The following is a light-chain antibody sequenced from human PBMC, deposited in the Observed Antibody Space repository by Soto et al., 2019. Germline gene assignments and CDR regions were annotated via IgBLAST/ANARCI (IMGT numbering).Light chain of an antibody. J-gene: IGKJ3*01. CDR3: QQFNNYPFT. CDR2: DVS. Sequence: AIQLTQSPSSLSASEGDRVTITCRASQGISGALAWYQQKPGKAPNLLIYDVSSLESGVPSRFSGSGSGTDFTLTISSLQPEDFATYYWQQFNNYPFTFGPGTKVDIK. V-gene: IGKV1D-13*01. CDR1: QGISGA.